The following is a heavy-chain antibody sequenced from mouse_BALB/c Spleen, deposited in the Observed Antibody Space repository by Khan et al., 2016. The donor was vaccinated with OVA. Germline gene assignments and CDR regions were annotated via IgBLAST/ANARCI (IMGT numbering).Heavy chain of an antibody. Sequence: QVQLKQSGPGLVAPSQSLSITCTVSGFSLTGYGVNWVRQPPGKGLEWLGMIWGDGSTDYNSALKSRLSISKDNSKSQVFLKMNSLHTDDTARYYCAREIYYDYADYYAMDYWGQGTSVTVSS. J-gene: IGHJ4*01. CDR3: AREIYYDYADYYAMDY. V-gene: IGHV2-6-7*01. D-gene: IGHD2-4*01. CDR2: IWGDGST. CDR1: GFSLTGYG.